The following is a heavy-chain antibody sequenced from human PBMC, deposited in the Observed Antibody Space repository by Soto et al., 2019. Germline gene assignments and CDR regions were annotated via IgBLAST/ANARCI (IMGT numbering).Heavy chain of an antibody. CDR1: GISVSTSDYY. Sequence: PSETLSLTCTVSGISVSTSDYYWGWVRQPPGKGLDWIGNIYYSGSTNYNPSLKSRVTISVDTSKNQFSLKLSSVTAADTAVYYCASSSHYDSSGYYSYFDYWGQGTLVTVSS. J-gene: IGHJ4*02. CDR3: ASSSHYDSSGYYSYFDY. D-gene: IGHD3-22*01. CDR2: IYYSGST. V-gene: IGHV4-61*08.